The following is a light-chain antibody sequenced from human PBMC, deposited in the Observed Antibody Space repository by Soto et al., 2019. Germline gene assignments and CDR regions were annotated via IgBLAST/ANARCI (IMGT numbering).Light chain of an antibody. CDR2: ATS. CDR1: QSLNRNY. CDR3: QRYGLSPPFS. V-gene: IGKV3-20*01. Sequence: EIVLTQSPGPLSLSPGERASLSCRASQSLNRNYVAWYQQKVGQAPRLLIYATSGKATGIPDRFRGSGSGTEFNLTIARLEPEDFAVYYCQRYGLSPPFSFGPGTKVEIK. J-gene: IGKJ3*01.